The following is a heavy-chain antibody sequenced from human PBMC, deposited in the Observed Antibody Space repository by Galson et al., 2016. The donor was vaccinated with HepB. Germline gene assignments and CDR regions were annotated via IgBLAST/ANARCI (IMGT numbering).Heavy chain of an antibody. V-gene: IGHV3-21*01. Sequence: SLRLSCAASGFTFSSYSMNWVRQAPGKGLEWVSFISSSSSYIYYADSVKGRFTISRDNAKNSVYLQMNNLRAEDTAVYYCAREIWVGESRDWFDPWGQGTLVTVSS. CDR1: GFTFSSYS. CDR2: ISSSSSYI. J-gene: IGHJ5*02. D-gene: IGHD3-10*01. CDR3: AREIWVGESRDWFDP.